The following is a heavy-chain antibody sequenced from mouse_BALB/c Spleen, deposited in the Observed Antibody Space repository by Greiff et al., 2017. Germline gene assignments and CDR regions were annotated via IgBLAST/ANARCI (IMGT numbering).Heavy chain of an antibody. V-gene: IGHV2-6-7*01. D-gene: IGHD2-3*01. CDR1: GFSLTGYG. CDR3: ARDPYDGYLLNAMGY. CDR2: IWGDGST. Sequence: QVQLKESGPGLVAPSQSLSITCTVSGFSLTGYGVNWVRQPPGKGLEWLGMIWGDGSTDYNSALKSRLSISKDNSKSQVFLKMNSLQTDDTARYYCARDPYDGYLLNAMGYWGQGTSVTVSS. J-gene: IGHJ4*01.